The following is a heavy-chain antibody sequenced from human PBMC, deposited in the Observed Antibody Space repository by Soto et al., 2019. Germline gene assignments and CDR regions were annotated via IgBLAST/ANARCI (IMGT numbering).Heavy chain of an antibody. Sequence: EVQLVESGGGLVQPGGSLRLSCAASGFTFSTYSMSWVRQAPGKRLEWVSYISSISNTIYYADSVKGRFTISRDNAKNSLYLHMNSLSAEETAVYYCARDRGCSGGICYRDLGYWGQGTLVTVSS. J-gene: IGHJ4*02. CDR2: ISSISNTI. CDR1: GFTFSTYS. D-gene: IGHD2-15*01. CDR3: ARDRGCSGGICYRDLGY. V-gene: IGHV3-48*01.